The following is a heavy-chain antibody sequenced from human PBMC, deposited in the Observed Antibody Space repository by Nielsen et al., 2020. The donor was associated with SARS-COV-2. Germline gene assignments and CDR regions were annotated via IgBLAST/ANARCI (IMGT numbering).Heavy chain of an antibody. J-gene: IGHJ6*02. Sequence: SGPTLVKPTQTLTLTCTVSGFSLSDARMGASWIRQPPGKALEWLAHIFSNDEKSYSTSLKSRLTISKDTSKSQVVLTMTNMDPVDTATYYCARDDYGGNSDYYYGMDVWGQGTTVTVSS. CDR3: ARDDYGGNSDYYYGMDV. V-gene: IGHV2-26*01. CDR1: GFSLSDARMG. D-gene: IGHD4-23*01. CDR2: IFSNDEK.